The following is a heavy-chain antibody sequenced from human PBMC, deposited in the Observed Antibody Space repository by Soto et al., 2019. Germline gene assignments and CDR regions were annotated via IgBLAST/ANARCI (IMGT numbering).Heavy chain of an antibody. D-gene: IGHD3-22*01. CDR3: ARVRLYDSSGPFEY. V-gene: IGHV1-69*02. CDR2: IIPILGIA. CDR1: SGAFSRYT. J-gene: IGHJ4*02. Sequence: SVKVSCKSWSGAFSRYTNSLFRHYPGQGLEWMGRIIPILGIANYAQKFQGRVTITADKSTSTAYMELSSLRSEDTAVYYCARVRLYDSSGPFEYWGQGTLVTVSS.